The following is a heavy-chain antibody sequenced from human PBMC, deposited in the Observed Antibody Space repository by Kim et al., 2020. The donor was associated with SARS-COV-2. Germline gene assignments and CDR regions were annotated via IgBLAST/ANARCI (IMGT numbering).Heavy chain of an antibody. V-gene: IGHV3-7*01. D-gene: IGHD3-9*01. CDR3: ARETGGIFDY. J-gene: IGHJ4*02. Sequence: EKYYVDSVKGRFTISRDNAKNSLYLQMNSLRAEDTAVYYCARETGGIFDYWGQGTLVTVSS. CDR2: EK.